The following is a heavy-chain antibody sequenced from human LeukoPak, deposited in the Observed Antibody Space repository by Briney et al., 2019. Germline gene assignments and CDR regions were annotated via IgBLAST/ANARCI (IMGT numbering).Heavy chain of an antibody. J-gene: IGHJ5*02. CDR3: ARDSCHYRSWFDP. D-gene: IGHD2-15*01. Sequence: PSETLSLTCTVSGDSIRGDSFYWGWIRQPPGKGLEWIGSIDYSGKTYYNPSLKSRVTLSVDTSKTQSSLNLTSVTAADTAVYYCARDSCHYRSWFDPWGQGSLVTVSS. V-gene: IGHV4-39*07. CDR1: GDSIRGDSFY. CDR2: IDYSGKT.